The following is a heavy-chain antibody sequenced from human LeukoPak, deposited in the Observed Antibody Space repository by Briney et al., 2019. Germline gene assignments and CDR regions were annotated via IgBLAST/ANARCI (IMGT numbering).Heavy chain of an antibody. CDR1: GYTFTGYY. CDR3: ARGSITMVRGFVDY. CDR2: INPNSGGT. J-gene: IGHJ4*02. D-gene: IGHD3-10*01. V-gene: IGHV1-2*02. Sequence: GASVKVSCKASGYTFTGYYMHWVRQAPGQGLEWMGWINPNSGGTNYAQKFQGRVTMTRDTSISTAYMELSRLRSDDPAVYYCARGSITMVRGFVDYWGQGTLVTVSS.